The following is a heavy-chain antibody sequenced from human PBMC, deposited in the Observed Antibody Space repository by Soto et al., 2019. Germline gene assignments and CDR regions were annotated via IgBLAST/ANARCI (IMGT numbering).Heavy chain of an antibody. CDR2: IYPGDSDT. V-gene: IGHV5-51*01. J-gene: IGHJ6*02. CDR1: GYTFTDYW. CDR3: AASIFYYGMDV. Sequence: LKISCKGSGYTFTDYWIGWVRQMPGKGLEWMGIIYPGDSDTKYNPSFQGQVTISADKSITTTYLRWTSLKASDTAIYYCAASIFYYGMDVWGQGTTVTVSS.